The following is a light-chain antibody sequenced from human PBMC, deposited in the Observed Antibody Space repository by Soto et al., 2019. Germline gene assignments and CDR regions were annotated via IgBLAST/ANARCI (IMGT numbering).Light chain of an antibody. Sequence: DIQMTQSPSTLSASVGDRVTITCRASQSISNCLAWYQQKQGKAPKLLIYDASSLESGVPSRFSGSGSGTEFTLTISSLQPDDFATYYCQQYNSYWGTFGQGTKVDIK. CDR2: DAS. CDR3: QQYNSYWGT. V-gene: IGKV1-5*01. CDR1: QSISNC. J-gene: IGKJ1*01.